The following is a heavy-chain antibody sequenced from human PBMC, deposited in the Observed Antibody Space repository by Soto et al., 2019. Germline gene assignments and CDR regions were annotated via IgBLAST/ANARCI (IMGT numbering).Heavy chain of an antibody. CDR1: GFTFSSYA. CDR3: AKDPVRAYSSPPYDAFDI. CDR2: ISGSGGST. Sequence: PGGSLRLSCAASGFTFSSYAMSWVRQAPGRGLEWVSAISGSGGSTYYADSVKGRFTISRDNSKNTLYLQMDSLRAEDTAVYYCAKDPVRAYSSPPYDAFDIWGQGTMVTVSS. D-gene: IGHD6-13*01. V-gene: IGHV3-23*01. J-gene: IGHJ3*02.